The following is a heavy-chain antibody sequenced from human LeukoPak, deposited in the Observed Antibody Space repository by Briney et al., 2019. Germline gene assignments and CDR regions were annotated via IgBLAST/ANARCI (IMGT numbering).Heavy chain of an antibody. D-gene: IGHD6-19*01. CDR1: GFMFSNFW. V-gene: IGHV3-7*03. CDR3: AGLNSGWYGNFDY. J-gene: IGHJ4*02. Sequence: GGSLRLSCAASGFMFSNFWMSWVRQAPGKGLEWVANIKQDGSETSYVDSVKGRFIISRDNAKNSLYLQMNSLRAEDTAVYYCAGLNSGWYGNFDYWGQGTLVTVSS. CDR2: IKQDGSET.